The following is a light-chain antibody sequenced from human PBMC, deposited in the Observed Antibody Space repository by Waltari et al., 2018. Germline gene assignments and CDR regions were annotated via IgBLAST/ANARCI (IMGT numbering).Light chain of an antibody. Sequence: DIQVTQYPSSLSASIGDRVTITCRATQSISTYLNWYQQTAGKAPKLLIYAESNLQSGVPSRFSGSGSGTDFTLTISSLQPEDFATYFCQQSYIYPWTFGQGTKVEIK. CDR2: AES. J-gene: IGKJ1*01. CDR1: QSISTY. V-gene: IGKV1-39*01. CDR3: QQSYIYPWT.